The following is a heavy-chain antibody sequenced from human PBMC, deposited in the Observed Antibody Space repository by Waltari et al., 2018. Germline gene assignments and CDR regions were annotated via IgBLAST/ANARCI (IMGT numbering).Heavy chain of an antibody. CDR2: ISGSGGST. J-gene: IGHJ3*02. Sequence: EVQLLESGGGLVQPGGSLRLSCAAYGFTFSSYAMSWVRQAPGKGLEWVSAISGSGGSTYYADSVKGRFTISRDNSKNTLYLQMNSLRAEDTAVYYCAKGEDPPPYAFDIWGQGTMVTVSS. CDR3: AKGEDPPPYAFDI. CDR1: GFTFSSYA. V-gene: IGHV3-23*01.